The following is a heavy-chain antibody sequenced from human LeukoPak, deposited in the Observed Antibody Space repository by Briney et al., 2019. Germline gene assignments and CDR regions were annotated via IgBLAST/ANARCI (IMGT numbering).Heavy chain of an antibody. V-gene: IGHV3-23*01. Sequence: GGSLRLSCAVSGITLSNYGMSWVRQAPGKGLEWVAGISGSGGSTNFADSVKGRFTISRDNPRNTLYLQMNSLRGEDTAVYFCAKRAVVIRVILVGFHKEAYYFDSWGQGALVTVSS. J-gene: IGHJ4*02. D-gene: IGHD3-22*01. CDR1: GITLSNYG. CDR3: AKRAVVIRVILVGFHKEAYYFDS. CDR2: ISGSGGST.